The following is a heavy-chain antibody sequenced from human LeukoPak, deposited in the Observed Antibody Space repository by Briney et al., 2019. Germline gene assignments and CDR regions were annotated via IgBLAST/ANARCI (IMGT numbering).Heavy chain of an antibody. J-gene: IGHJ4*02. CDR3: ARADRHYGSGIDY. D-gene: IGHD3-10*01. V-gene: IGHV4-34*01. CDR2: INHSGST. CDR1: GGSFSGYY. Sequence: SETLSLTCAVYGGSFSGYYWSWIRQPPGKGLEWIGEINHSGSTNYNPFLKSRVTISVDTSKNQFSLKLSSVTAADTAVYFCARADRHYGSGIDYWGQGTLVTVSS.